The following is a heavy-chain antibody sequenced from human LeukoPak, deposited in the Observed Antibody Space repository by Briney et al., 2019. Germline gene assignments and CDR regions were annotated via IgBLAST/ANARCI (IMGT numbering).Heavy chain of an antibody. CDR3: ARGSTGPQDAFDI. Sequence: SETLSLTCAVYGGSFSGYYWSWIRQPPGKGLEWIGEINHSGSTNYNPSLESRVTISVDTSKNQFSLKLSSVTAADTAVYYCARGSTGPQDAFDIWGQGTMVTVSS. V-gene: IGHV4-34*01. CDR1: GGSFSGYY. J-gene: IGHJ3*02. CDR2: INHSGST.